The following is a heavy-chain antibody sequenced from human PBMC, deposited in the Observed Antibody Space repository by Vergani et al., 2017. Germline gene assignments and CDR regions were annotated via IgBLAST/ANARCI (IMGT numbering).Heavy chain of an antibody. J-gene: IGHJ4*02. CDR3: ARSSTRMFDSIVVVTAPYYFDY. CDR1: GGSISSGDYY. CDR2: IYYSGST. V-gene: IGHV4-30-4*08. D-gene: IGHD2-21*02. Sequence: VQLQESGPGLVKPSQTLSLTCTVSGGSISSGDYYWSWIRQPPGKGLEWIGYIYYSGSTYYNPSLKSRVTISVDTSKNQFSLKLSSVTAADTAVYYCARSSTRMFDSIVVVTAPYYFDYWGQGTLVTVSS.